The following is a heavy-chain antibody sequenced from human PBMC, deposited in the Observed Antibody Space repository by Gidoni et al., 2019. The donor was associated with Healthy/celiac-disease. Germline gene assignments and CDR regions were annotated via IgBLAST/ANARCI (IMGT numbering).Heavy chain of an antibody. CDR1: GFTFSSYG. CDR2: ISYDGSNK. J-gene: IGHJ4*02. CDR3: AGGRSGFDY. V-gene: IGHV3-30*03. D-gene: IGHD3-16*01. Sequence: QVPLVESGGGVVQPGRSRRLSCAASGFTFSSYGMHWVRQAPGKGREWVAVISYDGSNKYYADSVKGRFTISRDNSKNTLYLQMNILRAEDTAVYYCAGGRSGFDYWGQGTLVTVSS.